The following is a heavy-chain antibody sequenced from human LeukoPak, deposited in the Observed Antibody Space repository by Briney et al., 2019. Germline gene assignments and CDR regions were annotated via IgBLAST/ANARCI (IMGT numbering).Heavy chain of an antibody. J-gene: IGHJ5*02. CDR1: GFTFSSYS. Sequence: GGSLRPSCAASGFTFSSYSMNWVRQAPGKGLEWVSSISSSSSYIYYADSVKGRFTISRDNAKNSLYLQMNSLRGEDTAVYYCAREYCSTTNCYKGSLLFKPWGQGTLVTVSS. D-gene: IGHD2-2*02. CDR2: ISSSSSYI. CDR3: AREYCSTTNCYKGSLLFKP. V-gene: IGHV3-21*01.